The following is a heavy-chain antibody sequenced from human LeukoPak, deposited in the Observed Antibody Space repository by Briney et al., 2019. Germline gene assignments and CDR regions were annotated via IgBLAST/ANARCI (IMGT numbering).Heavy chain of an antibody. Sequence: GGSLRLSCTASGITFSNAWMSWVRQAPGKGLEWVGRSRSETDGGTTDYAAPVKGRFTISRDDSKNTLSLQMNSLKIEDTAVYYCTTDWWVSWGQGTLVTVSS. D-gene: IGHD2-15*01. CDR2: SRSETDGGTT. V-gene: IGHV3-15*01. J-gene: IGHJ5*02. CDR1: GITFSNAW. CDR3: TTDWWVS.